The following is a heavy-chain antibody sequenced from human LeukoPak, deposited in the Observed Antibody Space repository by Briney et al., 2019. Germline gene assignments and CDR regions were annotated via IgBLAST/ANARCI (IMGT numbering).Heavy chain of an antibody. CDR1: GYTFTAYY. CDR2: INPNSGGT. Sequence: ASVKVSCKASGYTFTAYYMHWVRQAPGRGLEWMGWINPNSGGTNYAQKFQGRVTMTRDTSISTAYMELSRLRSDDKAVYYCARDRVVVPAAFDYWGQGTLVTVSS. J-gene: IGHJ4*02. CDR3: ARDRVVVPAAFDY. D-gene: IGHD2-2*01. V-gene: IGHV1-2*02.